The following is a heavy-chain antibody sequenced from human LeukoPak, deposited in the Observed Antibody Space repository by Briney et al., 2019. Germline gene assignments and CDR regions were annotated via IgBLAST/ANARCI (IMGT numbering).Heavy chain of an antibody. CDR2: VSAYNGNT. CDR3: ARVASLLPPDAFDI. CDR1: GYTFTSYG. V-gene: IGHV1-18*01. D-gene: IGHD2/OR15-2a*01. Sequence: GASVKVSCKASGYTFTSYGISWVRQAPGQGLEWMGWVSAYNGNTNYAQKLQGRVTMTTDTSTSTAYMELRSLRSDDTAVYYCARVASLLPPDAFDIWGQGTMVTVSS. J-gene: IGHJ3*02.